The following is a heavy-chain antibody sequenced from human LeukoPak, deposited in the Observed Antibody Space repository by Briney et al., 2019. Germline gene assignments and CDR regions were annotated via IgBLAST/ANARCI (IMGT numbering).Heavy chain of an antibody. D-gene: IGHD2-2*01. CDR2: INLSGGST. J-gene: IGHJ4*02. CDR3: ARGVYCSSTSCYPTSHYFDCQSYYFDY. Sequence: ASEKVSCKASGYTFTSYYLHWVRQAPGQGLEWMGIINLSGGSTSYAQQFQGRVTMTRDTSTSTVYMELSSLRSEDTAVYYCARGVYCSSTSCYPTSHYFDCQSYYFDYWGQGTLVTVSS. CDR1: GYTFTSYY. V-gene: IGHV1-46*01.